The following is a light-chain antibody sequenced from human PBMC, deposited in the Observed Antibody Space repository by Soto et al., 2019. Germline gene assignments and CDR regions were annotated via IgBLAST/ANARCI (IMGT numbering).Light chain of an antibody. Sequence: DMVMTQSPATLSVSPGERATLSCRASQSVSSSLAWYQQKPGRSPRLLIYGASTRAIGIPARFSGSGSGTEFTLTICSLQSEDFAVYYCLQYNNWWTFGQGTKVDI. CDR2: GAS. CDR1: QSVSSS. V-gene: IGKV3-15*01. CDR3: LQYNNWWT. J-gene: IGKJ1*01.